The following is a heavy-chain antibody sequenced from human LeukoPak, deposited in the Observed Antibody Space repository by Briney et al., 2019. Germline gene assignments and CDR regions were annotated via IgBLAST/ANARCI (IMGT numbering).Heavy chain of an antibody. D-gene: IGHD4-17*01. CDR2: INPNSGDT. CDR1: GYTFTGQC. Sequence: AASVKVSCKASGYTFTGQCMHWVRQAPGQGLECMGWINPNSGDTNYVRKFQGRVTITRDTSISTAYMELSRLRSDDTAVYYCAILTSLTTPYFDYWGQGTLVTVSS. CDR3: AILTSLTTPYFDY. V-gene: IGHV1-2*02. J-gene: IGHJ4*02.